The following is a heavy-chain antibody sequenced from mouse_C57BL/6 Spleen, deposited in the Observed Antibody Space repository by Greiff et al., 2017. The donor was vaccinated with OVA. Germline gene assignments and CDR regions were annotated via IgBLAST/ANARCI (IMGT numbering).Heavy chain of an antibody. CDR2: ISYDGSN. Sequence: EVKLMESGPGLVKPSQSLSLTCSVTGYSITSGYYWNWIRQFPGNKLEWMGYISYDGSNNYNPSLKNRISITRDTSKNQFFLKLNSVTTEDTATYYCARGDITTVVATDYYAMDYWGQGTSVTVSS. CDR3: ARGDITTVVATDYYAMDY. D-gene: IGHD1-1*01. CDR1: GYSITSGYY. V-gene: IGHV3-6*01. J-gene: IGHJ4*01.